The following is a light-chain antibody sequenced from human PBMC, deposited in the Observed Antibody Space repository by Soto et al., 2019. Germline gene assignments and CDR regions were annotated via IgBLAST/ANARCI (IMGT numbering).Light chain of an antibody. CDR1: SSDIGYYNY. CDR2: QVT. CDR3: SSNKVGSTYV. Sequence: QSVLTQPASVSGSPGQSITISCTGTSSDIGYYNYVSWFQQHPGKAPKLIISQVTNRPSGISTRFSGSKSGNTASLTISGLQAEDEAPYYCSSNKVGSTYVFGTGTKSP. J-gene: IGLJ1*01. V-gene: IGLV2-14*01.